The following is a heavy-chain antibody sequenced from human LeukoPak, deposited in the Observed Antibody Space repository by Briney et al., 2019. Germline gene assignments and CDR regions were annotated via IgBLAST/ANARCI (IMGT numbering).Heavy chain of an antibody. CDR1: GGSISSYY. D-gene: IGHD2-15*01. Sequence: SETLFLTCIVSGGSISSYYWSWIRQPPGKGLEWFGYIYYSGSTNYNPSLKSRVAISVDTSKNQFSLKLSSVTAADTAVYYCARGSCSGGSCYSNFDYWGQGTLVTVSS. CDR3: ARGSCSGGSCYSNFDY. V-gene: IGHV4-59*12. J-gene: IGHJ4*02. CDR2: IYYSGST.